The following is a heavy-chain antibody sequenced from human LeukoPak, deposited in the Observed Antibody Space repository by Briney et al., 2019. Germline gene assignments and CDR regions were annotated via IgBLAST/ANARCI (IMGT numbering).Heavy chain of an antibody. CDR3: AKGVRGPDY. CDR1: GFTLSSYA. Sequence: PGGSLRLSCAASGFTLSSYAMSWARQARGKGLEWVSAISGSGGSTYYADSVKGRFTISRDNSKNTLYLQMSSLRAEDTAVYYCAKGVRGPDYWGQGTLVTVSS. CDR2: ISGSGGST. J-gene: IGHJ4*02. V-gene: IGHV3-23*01.